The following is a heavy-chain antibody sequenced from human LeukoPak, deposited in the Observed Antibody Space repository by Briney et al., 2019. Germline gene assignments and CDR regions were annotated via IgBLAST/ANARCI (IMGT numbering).Heavy chain of an antibody. V-gene: IGHV3-48*04. Sequence: PGGSLRLSCAASGFTFSSYSVNWVRQAPGKGLEWVSTISRSAATIYYADSVKGRFTISRDNAKNSLYLQMNSLRAEDTAVYYCARVGVLSSSWLLYWGQGTLVTVSS. CDR2: ISRSAATI. CDR1: GFTFSSYS. J-gene: IGHJ4*02. D-gene: IGHD6-13*01. CDR3: ARVGVLSSSWLLY.